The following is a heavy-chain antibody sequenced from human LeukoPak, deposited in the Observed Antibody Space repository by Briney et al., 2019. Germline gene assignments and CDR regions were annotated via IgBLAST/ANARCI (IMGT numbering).Heavy chain of an antibody. J-gene: IGHJ6*04. Sequence: GGSLRLSCAAWGFTFREYYKRGLREARGEGGEGVSAMSGRRCTTYYADSERGRFNISRDNAKNSLYLQINSLRAEDTAVYYCATRPTMKMDVWGKGTTVTLSS. D-gene: IGHD3-22*01. V-gene: IGHV3-69-1*01. CDR3: ATRPTMKMDV. CDR1: GFTFREYY. CDR2: MSGRRCTT.